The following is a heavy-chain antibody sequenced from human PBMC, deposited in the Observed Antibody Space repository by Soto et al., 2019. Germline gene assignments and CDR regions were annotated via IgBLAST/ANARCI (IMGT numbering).Heavy chain of an antibody. CDR2: ISGSGGST. J-gene: IGHJ4*02. CDR1: GFTFSSYA. CDR3: AGYSSGWYGNYFEY. V-gene: IGHV3-23*01. D-gene: IGHD6-19*01. Sequence: GGSLRLSCAASGFTFSSYAMSWVRPAPGKGLEWVSAISGSGGSTYYADSVKGRFTISRDNSKNTLSLQMNSLRTEDTAIYYCAGYSSGWYGNYFEYWGQGTLVTVSS.